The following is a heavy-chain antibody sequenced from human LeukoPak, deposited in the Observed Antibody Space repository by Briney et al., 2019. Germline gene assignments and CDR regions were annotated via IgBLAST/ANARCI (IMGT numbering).Heavy chain of an antibody. CDR3: ARGGIAVAGQPSDY. D-gene: IGHD6-19*01. Sequence: GGSLRLSCAASGFTFSDYYMSWIRQAPGKGLEWVSYISSSSSYTNYADSVKGRFTISRDNAKNSLYLQMNSLRAEDTAVYYGARGGIAVAGQPSDYWGQGTLVTVSS. V-gene: IGHV3-11*06. J-gene: IGHJ4*02. CDR1: GFTFSDYY. CDR2: ISSSSSYT.